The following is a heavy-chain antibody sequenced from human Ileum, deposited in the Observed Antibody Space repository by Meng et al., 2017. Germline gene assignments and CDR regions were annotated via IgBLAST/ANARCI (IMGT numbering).Heavy chain of an antibody. CDR1: GYTFTGNN. CDR3: ARGVAEN. V-gene: IGHV1-2*06. Sequence: QVQLVKSGAEVKKPGTSVKVSYKTSGYTFTGNNIHWVRQAPGEGLEWMGRIYPHNGATNYAQTFQGRVTMTGDTSIATAYMELNRLTSDDTAVYYCARGVAENWGQGTLVTVSS. D-gene: IGHD6-19*01. CDR2: IYPHNGAT. J-gene: IGHJ4*02.